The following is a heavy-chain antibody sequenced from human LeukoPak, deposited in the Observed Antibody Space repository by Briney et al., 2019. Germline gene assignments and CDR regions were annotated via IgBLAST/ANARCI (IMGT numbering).Heavy chain of an antibody. Sequence: PGGSLRLSCAASGFTFSNYGMHWVRQAPGKGLEWVAFIRYDGSNKYYADSVKGRFTISRDNSKNTVYLQMNSLRAEDTAVYYCAKLGSHSPDYWGQGTLVTLSS. CDR2: IRYDGSNK. CDR1: GFTFSNYG. CDR3: AKLGSHSPDY. J-gene: IGHJ4*02. V-gene: IGHV3-30*02. D-gene: IGHD3-10*01.